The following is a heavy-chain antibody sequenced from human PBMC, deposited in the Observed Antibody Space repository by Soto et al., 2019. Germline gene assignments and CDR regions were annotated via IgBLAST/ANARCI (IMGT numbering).Heavy chain of an antibody. V-gene: IGHV1-46*01. Sequence: ASVKVSCKASGYTFTSYYMHWVRQAPGQGLEWMGIINPSGGSTSYAQKFQGRVTMTRDTSTSTVYMELSSLRSEDTAVYYCATSAITMVRGVIKRGAFDIWGQGTMFT. CDR2: INPSGGST. CDR1: GYTFTSYY. J-gene: IGHJ3*02. CDR3: ATSAITMVRGVIKRGAFDI. D-gene: IGHD3-10*01.